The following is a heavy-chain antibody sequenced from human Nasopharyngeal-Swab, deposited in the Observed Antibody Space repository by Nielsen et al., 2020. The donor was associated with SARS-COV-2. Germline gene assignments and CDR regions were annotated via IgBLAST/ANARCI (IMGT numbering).Heavy chain of an antibody. CDR3: ARGKGTSYYYYYGMDI. D-gene: IGHD1/OR15-1a*01. Sequence: SVKVSCKASGDAFSRFGISWVRQAPGQGLEWMGGIIPAFGTPTYAQDSAQDLQGRVTISADESTSTAYMELSSLRSEDTAVYYCARGKGTSYYYYYGMDIWGQGTTVTVSS. CDR2: IIPAFGTP. V-gene: IGHV1-69*13. CDR1: GDAFSRFG. J-gene: IGHJ6*02.